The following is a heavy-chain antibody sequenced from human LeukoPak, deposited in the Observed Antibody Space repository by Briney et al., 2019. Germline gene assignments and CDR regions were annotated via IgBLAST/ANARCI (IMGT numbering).Heavy chain of an antibody. D-gene: IGHD2-2*01. CDR3: AKDEVVPGYYYTDV. V-gene: IGHV3-30*14. CDR2: ISYDGSNE. Sequence: PGGSLRLSCAASGFTFSSYAMHWVRQAPGKGLEWVAVISYDGSNEYYADSVKGRFTISRDNSKNTMYLQMNSLNAEDTAVYYCAKDEVVPGYYYTDVWGRGTTVTISS. J-gene: IGHJ6*03. CDR1: GFTFSSYA.